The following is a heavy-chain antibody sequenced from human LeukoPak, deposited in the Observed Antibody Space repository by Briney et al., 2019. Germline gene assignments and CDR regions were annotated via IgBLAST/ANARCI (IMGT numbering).Heavy chain of an antibody. Sequence: GRSLRLSCAASGFTFSSYAMHWVRQAPGKGLEWVAVISYDGSNKYYADSVKGRFTISRDSSKNTLYLQMNSLRAEDTAVYYCARQPAMVTYYFDYWGQGTLVTVSS. CDR1: GFTFSSYA. J-gene: IGHJ4*02. CDR3: ARQPAMVTYYFDY. V-gene: IGHV3-30*04. D-gene: IGHD5-18*01. CDR2: ISYDGSNK.